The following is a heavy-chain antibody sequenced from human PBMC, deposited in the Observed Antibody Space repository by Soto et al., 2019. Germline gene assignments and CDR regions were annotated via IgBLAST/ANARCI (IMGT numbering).Heavy chain of an antibody. J-gene: IGHJ6*02. CDR3: ARGSRYYYGSGSYYKSPGYYYYGMDV. D-gene: IGHD3-10*01. V-gene: IGHV3-11*01. Sequence: GGSLRLSCAASGFTFRDYYMRWVRQAPGKGLEWVSYISSSGSTIYYADSVKGRFTISRDNAKNSLYLQMNSLRAEDTAVYYCARGSRYYYGSGSYYKSPGYYYYGMDVWGQGTTVTVSS. CDR1: GFTFRDYY. CDR2: ISSSGSTI.